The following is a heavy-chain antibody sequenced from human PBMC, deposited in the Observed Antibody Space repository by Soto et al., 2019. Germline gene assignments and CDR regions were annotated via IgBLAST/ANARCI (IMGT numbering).Heavy chain of an antibody. D-gene: IGHD3-10*01. CDR2: IYYSGST. V-gene: IGHV4-59*01. Sequence: SETLSLTCTVSGGSISSYYWSWIRQPPGKGLEWIGYIYYSGSTNYNPSLKSRVTISVDTSKNQFSLKLSSVTAADTAVYYCARRLLNMVRGVGYYYYYGMDVWGQGTTVTVSS. CDR3: ARRLLNMVRGVGYYYYYGMDV. CDR1: GGSISSYY. J-gene: IGHJ6*02.